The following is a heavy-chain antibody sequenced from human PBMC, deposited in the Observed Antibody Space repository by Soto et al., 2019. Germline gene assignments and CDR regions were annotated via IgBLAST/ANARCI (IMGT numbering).Heavy chain of an antibody. CDR1: GYTFTSYY. CDR2: INPSGGST. CDR3: AISFPGYYDSSGSLH. J-gene: IGHJ3*01. V-gene: IGHV1-46*01. D-gene: IGHD3-22*01. Sequence: GASVKVSCKASGYTFTSYYMHWVRQAPGQGLEWMGIINPSGGSTSYAQKFQGRVTMTRDTSTSTVYMELSSLRSEDTAVYYCAISFPGYYDSSGSLHWGQGTMVTVSS.